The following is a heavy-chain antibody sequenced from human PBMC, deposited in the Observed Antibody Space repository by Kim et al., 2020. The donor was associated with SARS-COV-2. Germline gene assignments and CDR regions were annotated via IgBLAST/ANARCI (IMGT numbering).Heavy chain of an antibody. CDR1: GGSISSYY. V-gene: IGHV4-59*01. J-gene: IGHJ5*02. Sequence: SETLSLTCTVSGGSISSYYWSWIRQPPGKGLEWIGYTYYSGSTNYNPSLKSRVTISVDTSKNQFSLKLSSVTAADTAVYYCARRNLQWLEGFNWFDPWGQGTLVTVSS. D-gene: IGHD6-19*01. CDR3: ARRNLQWLEGFNWFDP. CDR2: TYYSGST.